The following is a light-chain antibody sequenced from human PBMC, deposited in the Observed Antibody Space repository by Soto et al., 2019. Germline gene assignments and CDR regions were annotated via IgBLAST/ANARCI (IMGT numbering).Light chain of an antibody. CDR1: QSLVYRDGNTY. CDR3: MQSAYWPLT. V-gene: IGKV2-30*01. Sequence: DVVMTQSPLSLPVTLGQPASISCRSSQSLVYRDGNTYLYWFQQRPGQSPRRLIYWVSNRDSGVPDRFSGSGYGTDLTLRISRVEAEDVGVYYCMQSAYWPLTVGQGTKLEIK. J-gene: IGKJ2*01. CDR2: WVS.